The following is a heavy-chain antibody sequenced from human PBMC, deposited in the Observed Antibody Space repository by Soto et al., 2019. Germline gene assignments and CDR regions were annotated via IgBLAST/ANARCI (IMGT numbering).Heavy chain of an antibody. CDR1: GFTFSSYA. Sequence: EVQLLESGGGLVQPGGSLRLSCAASGFTFSSYAMSWVRQAPGKGLEWVSAISGSGGSTYYADSVKGRFTISRDNYKNTLYLQMNSLRAEDTAVYYCAKAGAYCSGGSCYSGDYYYYGMDVWGQGTTVTVSS. J-gene: IGHJ6*02. D-gene: IGHD2-15*01. CDR2: ISGSGGST. V-gene: IGHV3-23*01. CDR3: AKAGAYCSGGSCYSGDYYYYGMDV.